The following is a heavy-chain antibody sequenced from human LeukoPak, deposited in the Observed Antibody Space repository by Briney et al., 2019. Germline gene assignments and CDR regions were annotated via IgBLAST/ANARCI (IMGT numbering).Heavy chain of an antibody. CDR3: ARDSVAVAGRGFGWFDP. CDR1: GYTFTSYY. V-gene: IGHV1-46*01. CDR2: INPSGGST. Sequence: ASVKVPCKASGYTFTSYYMHWVRQAPGQGLEWMGIINPSGGSTSYAQKFQGRVTMTRDTSTSTVYMELSSLRSEDTAVYYCARDSVAVAGRGFGWFDPWGQGTLVTVSS. J-gene: IGHJ5*02. D-gene: IGHD6-19*01.